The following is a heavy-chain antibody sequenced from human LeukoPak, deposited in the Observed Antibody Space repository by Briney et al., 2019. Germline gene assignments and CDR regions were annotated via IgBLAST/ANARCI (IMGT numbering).Heavy chain of an antibody. J-gene: IGHJ4*02. D-gene: IGHD3-22*01. Sequence: PSETLSLTCTVSGGSINSYYWSWIRQPPGKGLEWIGYIYYSGSTNYNPSLKSRVTISVDTSKNQFSLKLSSVTAADTAVYYCARHAHSKTYYDSSHYFDYWGQGTLVTVSS. CDR3: ARHAHSKTYYDSSHYFDY. CDR1: GGSINSYY. V-gene: IGHV4-59*08. CDR2: IYYSGST.